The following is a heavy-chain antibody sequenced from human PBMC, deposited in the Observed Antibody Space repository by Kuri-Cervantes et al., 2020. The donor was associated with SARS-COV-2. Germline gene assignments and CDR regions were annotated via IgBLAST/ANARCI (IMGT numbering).Heavy chain of an antibody. Sequence: SETLSLTCTVSGDSISTYYWSWIRQPPGKGLEWIGYVFYSGSTNYNPSLKSRVTISVDTSKNQFSLKLSSVTTADTAVYYCARLTGSGTVWYWGQGTLVTVSS. CDR3: ARLTGSGTVWY. V-gene: IGHV4-59*12. CDR1: GDSISTYY. CDR2: VFYSGST. J-gene: IGHJ4*02. D-gene: IGHD3-10*01.